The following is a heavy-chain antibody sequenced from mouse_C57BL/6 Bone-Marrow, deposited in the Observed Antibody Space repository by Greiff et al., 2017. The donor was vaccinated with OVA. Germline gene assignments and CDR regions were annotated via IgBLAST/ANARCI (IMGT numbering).Heavy chain of an antibody. J-gene: IGHJ2*01. CDR3: ARGGGYYFDY. V-gene: IGHV1-42*01. CDR2: INPSTGGT. Sequence: VQLQQSGPELVKPGASVKISCKASGYSFTGYYMNWVKQSPEKSLEWIGEINPSTGGTTYNQKFKAKATLTVDKSSSTAYVQLKSLTSEDSAVYYCARGGGYYFDYWGQGTTLTVSS. CDR1: GYSFTGYY.